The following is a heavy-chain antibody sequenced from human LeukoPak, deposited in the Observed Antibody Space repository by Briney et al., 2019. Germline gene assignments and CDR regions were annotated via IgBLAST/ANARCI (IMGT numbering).Heavy chain of an antibody. J-gene: IGHJ3*02. CDR2: ISWNSGSI. D-gene: IGHD5-24*01. V-gene: IGHV3-9*01. Sequence: GRSLRLSCAASGFTFDDYAMHWVRQAPGKGLEWVSGISWNSGSIGYADSVKGRFTISRDNAKNSLYLQMNSLRAEDTALYYCAKERDGYNHDAFDIWGQGTMVTVSS. CDR3: AKERDGYNHDAFDI. CDR1: GFTFDDYA.